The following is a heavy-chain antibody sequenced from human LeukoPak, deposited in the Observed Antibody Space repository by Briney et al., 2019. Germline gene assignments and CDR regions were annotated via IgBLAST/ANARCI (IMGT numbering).Heavy chain of an antibody. CDR2: ISWNSGSI. CDR1: GFTFDDYA. D-gene: IGHD3-10*01. V-gene: IGHV3-9*01. J-gene: IGHJ4*02. CDR3: AKGTGEYYFDY. Sequence: PGRSLRLSCAASGFTFDDYAMHWVRQAPGKGLEWVSGISWNSGSIGYADSVKGRFTISRDNAKNSLYLQMNSLRAEDTALYYCAKGTGEYYFDYWGQGTLVTVSS.